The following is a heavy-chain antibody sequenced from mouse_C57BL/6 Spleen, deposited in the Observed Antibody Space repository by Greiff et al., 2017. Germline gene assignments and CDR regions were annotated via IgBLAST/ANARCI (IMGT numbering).Heavy chain of an antibody. CDR3: ARREGGNPDY. CDR1: GYTFTSYG. Sequence: VQLQQSGAELARPGASVKLSCKASGYTFTSYGISWVKQRTGQGLEWIGEIYPRSGNTYYNEKFKGKATLTAAKSSSTAYMELISLTSEDSAVYFCARREGGNPDYWGQGTTLTVSS. J-gene: IGHJ2*01. D-gene: IGHD2-1*01. V-gene: IGHV1-81*01. CDR2: IYPRSGNT.